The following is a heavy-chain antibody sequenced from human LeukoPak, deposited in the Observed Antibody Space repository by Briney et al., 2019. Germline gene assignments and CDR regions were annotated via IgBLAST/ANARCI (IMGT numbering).Heavy chain of an antibody. V-gene: IGHV3-30*04. CDR3: ARSAGYCSSTSCYYYDY. J-gene: IGHJ4*02. D-gene: IGHD2-2*01. Sequence: GRPLRLSCAASGFTFSNYAMHWVRQAPGKGLEWVAVISYDGSNKYYADSVKGRFTISRDNSKNTLYLQMNSLRAEDTAVYYCARSAGYCSSTSCYYYDYWGQGTLVTVSS. CDR2: ISYDGSNK. CDR1: GFTFSNYA.